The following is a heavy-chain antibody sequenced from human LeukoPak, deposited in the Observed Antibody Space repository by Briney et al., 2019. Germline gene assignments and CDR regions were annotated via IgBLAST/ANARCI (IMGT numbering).Heavy chain of an antibody. CDR2: ITPIFGTA. CDR3: AREWGLESSGYYYAY. CDR1: GGTFSRFT. V-gene: IGHV1-69*13. D-gene: IGHD3-22*01. Sequence: SVKASCKAYGGTFSRFTISWVRQAPGQGFEWMGGITPIFGTANFAQKFQGRVSITADGSTSTAFIELSSLRSEDTAVYYCAREWGLESSGYYYAYWGQGTLVTVSS. J-gene: IGHJ4*02.